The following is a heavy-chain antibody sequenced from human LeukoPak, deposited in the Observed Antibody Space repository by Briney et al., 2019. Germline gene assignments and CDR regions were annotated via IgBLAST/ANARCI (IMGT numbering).Heavy chain of an antibody. Sequence: ASVKVSCKASGYTFSSYYVHWVRQAPGQGLEWMGMIIPSDGFTSYAQKFQGRVTMTRDMSTSTVYMELSSLRSDDTAVYYCACRTYDFWSGYNPGYYYYYMDVWGKGTTVTVSS. J-gene: IGHJ6*03. CDR1: GYTFSSYY. CDR3: ACRTYDFWSGYNPGYYYYYMDV. D-gene: IGHD3-3*01. CDR2: IIPSDGFT. V-gene: IGHV1-46*01.